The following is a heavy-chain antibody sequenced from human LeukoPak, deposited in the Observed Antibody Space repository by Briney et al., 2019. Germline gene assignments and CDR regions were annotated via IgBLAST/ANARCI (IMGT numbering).Heavy chain of an antibody. CDR1: GGSISSSSYY. CDR2: IYYSGST. Sequence: MSSETLSLTCTVSGGSISSSSYYWGWIRQPPGKGLEWIGSIYYSGSTYYNPSLKSRVTISVDTSKNQFSLKLSSVTAADTAVYYCARLEGSESYYTFDYWGQGTLVTVSS. D-gene: IGHD3-10*01. J-gene: IGHJ4*02. V-gene: IGHV4-39*01. CDR3: ARLEGSESYYTFDY.